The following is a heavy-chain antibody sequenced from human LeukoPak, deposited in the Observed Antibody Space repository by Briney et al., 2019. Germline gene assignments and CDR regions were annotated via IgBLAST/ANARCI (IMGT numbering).Heavy chain of an antibody. J-gene: IGHJ4*02. V-gene: IGHV1-2*06. Sequence: ASVKVSCTASGYTFTGYYMHWVRQAPGQGLEWMGRINPNSGGTNYAQKFQGRVTMTRDTSTSTVYMELSSLRSEDTAVYYCARDYHGSGSLTTFDYWGQGTLVTVSS. D-gene: IGHD3-10*01. CDR2: INPNSGGT. CDR1: GYTFTGYY. CDR3: ARDYHGSGSLTTFDY.